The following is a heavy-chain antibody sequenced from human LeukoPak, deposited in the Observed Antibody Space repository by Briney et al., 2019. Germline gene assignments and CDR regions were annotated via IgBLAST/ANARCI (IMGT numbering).Heavy chain of an antibody. D-gene: IGHD3-22*01. J-gene: IGHJ4*02. CDR1: GFTFSSYG. Sequence: GGSLRHSCAASGFTFSSYGMHWVRQALGKGLEWVAVIWYDGTNKYYADSVKGRFTISRDNSKNTLFLQMNSLRAEDTAVYYCARAAYDSSGYLTLWGRGTLVTVSS. CDR3: ARAAYDSSGYLTL. CDR2: IWYDGTNK. V-gene: IGHV3-33*01.